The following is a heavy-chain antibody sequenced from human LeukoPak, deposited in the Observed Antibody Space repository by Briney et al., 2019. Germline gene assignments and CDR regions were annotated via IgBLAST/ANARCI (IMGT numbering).Heavy chain of an antibody. Sequence: SETLSLTCAVYGGSFSGYYWSWIRQPPGKGLEWIGSIYYSGSAYYNAPPTSRVTISVDTSNNQFSLKLSSVTAADTAVYYCARMATRGATHVDYGRQGTLATVSS. J-gene: IGHJ4*02. D-gene: IGHD4/OR15-4a*01. CDR2: IYYSGSA. V-gene: IGHV4-34*01. CDR1: GGSFSGYY. CDR3: ARMATRGATHVDY.